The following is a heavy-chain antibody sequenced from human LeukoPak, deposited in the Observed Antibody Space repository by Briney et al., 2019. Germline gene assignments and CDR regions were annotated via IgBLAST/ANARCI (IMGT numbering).Heavy chain of an antibody. D-gene: IGHD3-22*01. CDR2: IYYSGST. V-gene: IGHV4-61*01. J-gene: IGHJ4*02. CDR3: ARVAYYDSSGSSPKPDFDY. Sequence: SETLSLTCTVSDGSISSSSYYWSWIRQPPGKGLEWIGYIYYSGSTNYNPSLKSRVTISVDTSKNQFSLKLSSVTAADTAVYYCARVAYYDSSGSSPKPDFDYWGQGTLVTVSS. CDR1: DGSISSSSYY.